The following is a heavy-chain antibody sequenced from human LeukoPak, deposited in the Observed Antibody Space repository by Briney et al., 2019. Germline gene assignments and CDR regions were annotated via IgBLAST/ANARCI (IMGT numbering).Heavy chain of an antibody. CDR3: ARDLNWGQVDY. CDR1: GFTFSGHW. D-gene: IGHD7-27*01. CDR2: INGDGSAT. J-gene: IGHJ4*02. V-gene: IGHV3-74*01. Sequence: GGSLRLSCAASGFTFSGHWMYWLRQAPGRGLAWVSRINGDGSATNYAGSMKGRFTISRDNARNIVYLQMNSLREDDTAVYYCARDLNWGQVDYWGQGTLVTVSS.